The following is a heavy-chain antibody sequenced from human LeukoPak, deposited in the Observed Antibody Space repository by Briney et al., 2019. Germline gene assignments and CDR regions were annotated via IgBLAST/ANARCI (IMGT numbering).Heavy chain of an antibody. V-gene: IGHV1-2*02. Sequence: ASVKVSCKASGYNFYGYFIHWVRQAPGLGLEWMGWINPNSGGTNYAQQFQGRVTMTRDTSSIIVYMELSSLGSDDTAMYYCARPAVVPSAMDLEYWGQGTLVSVSS. J-gene: IGHJ4*02. CDR2: INPNSGGT. CDR1: GYNFYGYF. D-gene: IGHD2-2*01. CDR3: ARPAVVPSAMDLEY.